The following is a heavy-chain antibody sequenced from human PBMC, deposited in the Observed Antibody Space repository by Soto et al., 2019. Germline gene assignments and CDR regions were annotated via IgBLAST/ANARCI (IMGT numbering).Heavy chain of an antibody. CDR3: ARHHIAAAGPRPPYYYYYMDV. D-gene: IGHD6-13*01. CDR1: GGSISSYY. V-gene: IGHV4-59*08. J-gene: IGHJ6*03. Sequence: SETLSLTCTVSGGSISSYYWSWIRQPPGKGLEWIGYIYYSGSTNYNPSLKSRVTISVDTSKNQFSLKLSSVTAADTAVYYCARHHIAAAGPRPPYYYYYMDVWGKGTTVTVS. CDR2: IYYSGST.